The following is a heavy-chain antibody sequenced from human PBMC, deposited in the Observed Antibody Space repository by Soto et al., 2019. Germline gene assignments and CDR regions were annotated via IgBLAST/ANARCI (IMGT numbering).Heavy chain of an antibody. CDR1: GLSLRTTGVG. CDR2: LYWDDDK. J-gene: IGHJ6*02. CDR3: VQSRCGGDCLEIYSSHAYNGLDV. V-gene: IGHV2-5*02. D-gene: IGHD2-21*02. Sequence: QVTLKESGPTLVKPTQTLTLTCTVSGLSLRTTGVGVGWVRQPPGKALEWLALLYWDDDKRHSPSLRSRLTIAKNISEKQVVLTMTNMDTVDTATYYCVQSRCGGDCLEIYSSHAYNGLDVWGQGTTVTVSS.